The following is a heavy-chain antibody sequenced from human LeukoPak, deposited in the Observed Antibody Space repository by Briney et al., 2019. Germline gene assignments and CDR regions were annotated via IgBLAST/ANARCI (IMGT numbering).Heavy chain of an antibody. CDR3: ARDLGQYYFDY. Sequence: ASVKVSCKASRGTFSSYAISWVRQAPGQGLEWMGRIIPIFGTANYAQKFQGRVTITTDESTSTAYMELSSLRSEDTAVYYCARDLGQYYFDYWGQGTLVTVSS. CDR1: RGTFSSYA. V-gene: IGHV1-69*05. D-gene: IGHD4-11*01. CDR2: IIPIFGTA. J-gene: IGHJ4*02.